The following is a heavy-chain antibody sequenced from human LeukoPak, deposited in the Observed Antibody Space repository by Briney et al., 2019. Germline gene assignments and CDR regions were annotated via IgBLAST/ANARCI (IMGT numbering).Heavy chain of an antibody. CDR2: FDPEDGET. J-gene: IGHJ4*02. V-gene: IGHV1-24*01. CDR1: GYTLTELS. CDR3: ATDRSIDGYNYNY. Sequence: ASAKLSCKVSGYTLTELSMYLVRQAPGKGIEWMGGFDPEDGETIYAQKFQGRVTMTEDTSTDTAYMELSSLRSEDTAVYYCATDRSIDGYNYNYWGQGTLVTVSS. D-gene: IGHD5-24*01.